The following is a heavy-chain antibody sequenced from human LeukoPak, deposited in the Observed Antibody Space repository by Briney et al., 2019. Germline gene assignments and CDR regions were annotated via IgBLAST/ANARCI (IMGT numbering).Heavy chain of an antibody. CDR3: ARGRYSGSYYADY. Sequence: GGSRRLSCAASGFTFISYSMTWVRQAPGKGLEWVSSISSSSSYIYYADSVKGRFTISRDNAKNSLYLQMNSLRAEDTAVYYCARGRYSGSYYADYWGQGTLVTVSS. CDR2: ISSSSSYI. J-gene: IGHJ4*02. D-gene: IGHD1-26*01. CDR1: GFTFISYS. V-gene: IGHV3-21*01.